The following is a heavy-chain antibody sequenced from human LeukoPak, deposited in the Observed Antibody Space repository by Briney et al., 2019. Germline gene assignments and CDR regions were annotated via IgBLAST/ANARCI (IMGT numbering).Heavy chain of an antibody. D-gene: IGHD2-21*02. V-gene: IGHV3-48*03. CDR2: ISDVGTTQ. J-gene: IGHJ3*02. CDR3: ARDRSKVTAYDDALDM. CDR1: GFTFSSYE. Sequence: GGSLRLSCAASGFTFSSYELNWVRQAPGEGLEWVSYISDVGTTQHYADSVKGRFTISRDNVKDSVFLQMKSLTAEDTAVYYCARDRSKVTAYDDALDMWGQGTMVIVSS.